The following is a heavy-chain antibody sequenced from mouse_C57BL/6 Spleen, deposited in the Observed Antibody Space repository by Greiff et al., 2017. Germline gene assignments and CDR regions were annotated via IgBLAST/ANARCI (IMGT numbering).Heavy chain of an antibody. J-gene: IGHJ3*01. CDR2: LNPNYGTT. Sequence: VQLQQSGPELVKPGASVKISCKASGYSFTDYNMNWVKQSNGKSLEWIGVLNPNYGTTSYNQKFKGKATLTVDQSSSTAYMQLNSLKSEDSAVYYCARSGYYGSSYEGFAYWGQGTLVTVSA. D-gene: IGHD1-1*01. CDR1: GYSFTDYN. CDR3: ARSGYYGSSYEGFAY. V-gene: IGHV1-39*01.